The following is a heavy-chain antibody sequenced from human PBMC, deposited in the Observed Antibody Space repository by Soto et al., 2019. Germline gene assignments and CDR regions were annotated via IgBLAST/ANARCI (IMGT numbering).Heavy chain of an antibody. V-gene: IGHV3-33*01. CDR1: GFTFSSYS. CDR3: ARDSSGWYPYYYYYGIDV. Sequence: QVQLVESGGGVVQPGRSLRLSCAASGFTFSSYSMHWVRQAPGKGLEWVAGIWYDGSNKYYADSVKGRFTISRDNSKNTLYLQMNGLRAEDTAVYYCARDSSGWYPYYYYYGIDVWGQGTTVTVSS. J-gene: IGHJ6*02. D-gene: IGHD6-19*01. CDR2: IWYDGSNK.